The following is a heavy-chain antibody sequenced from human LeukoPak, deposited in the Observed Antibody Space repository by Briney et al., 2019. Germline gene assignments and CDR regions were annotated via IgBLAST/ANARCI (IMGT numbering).Heavy chain of an antibody. D-gene: IGHD2-15*01. CDR2: IYYSGST. CDR1: GGSISSYY. V-gene: IGHV4-59*08. CDR3: ARLDAAYFDY. Sequence: KPSETLSLTCTVSGGSISSYYWSWIRQPPGKGLEWIGYIYYSGSTNYNPSLKSRVTISVDTSKNQFSLKLSSVTAADTAVYYCARLDAAYFDYWGQGTLVTVSS. J-gene: IGHJ4*02.